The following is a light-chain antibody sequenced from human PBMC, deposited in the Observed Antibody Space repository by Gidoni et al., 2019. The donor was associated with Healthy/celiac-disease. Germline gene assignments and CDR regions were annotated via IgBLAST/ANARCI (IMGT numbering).Light chain of an antibody. CDR3: QSYDSSLSGYVV. J-gene: IGLJ2*01. V-gene: IGLV1-40*01. CDR2: GNS. CDR1: SSNSGAGYD. Sequence: QSVLTQPPSVSGAPGQRVPISCTGSSSNSGAGYDVHWYQQLPGTAPKLLIYGNSNRPSGVPDRFSGSKSGTSASRAITGLQAEDEADYYCQSYDSSLSGYVVFGGGTKLTVL.